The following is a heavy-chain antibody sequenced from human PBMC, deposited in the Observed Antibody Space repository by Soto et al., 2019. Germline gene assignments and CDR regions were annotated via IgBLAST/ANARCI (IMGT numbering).Heavy chain of an antibody. CDR3: VRRVSGNYDY. V-gene: IGHV3-64*01. Sequence: EVQLAESGGGMVQPGGSLRLSCVASGFTSSSYDRNWVRQAPGKGLEYVSSISSNGGTTYYGNSVKGRFTISRDNSKNTLYLQMGSLRAEDMAVYYCVRRVSGNYDYWGQGTLVTVSS. D-gene: IGHD1-7*01. CDR2: ISSNGGTT. J-gene: IGHJ4*02. CDR1: GFTSSSYD.